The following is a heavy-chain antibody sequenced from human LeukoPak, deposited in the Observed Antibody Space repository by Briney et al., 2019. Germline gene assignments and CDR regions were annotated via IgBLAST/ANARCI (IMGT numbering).Heavy chain of an antibody. J-gene: IGHJ3*02. D-gene: IGHD3-10*01. Sequence: PSETLSLTCTVSGGSITSYYWSWIRQPPGKGLEWIECAYYSGSTSYNPSLKSRITISIDTSKNQFSLKLSSVTAADTAVFYCARHGGMVRGFYDGFDIWGHGTVVTVSS. CDR3: ARHGGMVRGFYDGFDI. CDR1: GGSITSYY. V-gene: IGHV4-59*08. CDR2: AYYSGST.